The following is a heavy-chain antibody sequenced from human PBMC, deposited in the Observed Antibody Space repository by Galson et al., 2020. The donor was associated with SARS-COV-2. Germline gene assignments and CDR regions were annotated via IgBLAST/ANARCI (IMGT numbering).Heavy chain of an antibody. CDR1: GFAFSTYG. CDR2: IRYDGSDK. Sequence: GESLKISCAASGFAFSTYGMHWVRQAPGKGLEWVAVIRYDGSDKHYGDSVKGRFTISRDNSRNTVYLQMNSLRGEDTAVYYCAKEQRRGDGYNCYFDYWGQGALVTVSS. J-gene: IGHJ4*02. V-gene: IGHV3-30*02. CDR3: AKEQRRGDGYNCYFDY. D-gene: IGHD5-12*01.